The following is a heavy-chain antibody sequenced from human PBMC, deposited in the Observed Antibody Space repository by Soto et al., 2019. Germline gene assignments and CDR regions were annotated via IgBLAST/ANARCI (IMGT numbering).Heavy chain of an antibody. CDR2: IYPGDSNT. CDR1: GYSFTNYW. CDR3: ARQAYCSSTACYTVDY. D-gene: IGHD2-2*02. J-gene: IGHJ4*02. V-gene: IGHV5-51*01. Sequence: GESLKISWRGSGYSFTNYWMGWVRQMPGKGLEWMGIIYPGDSNTRYSPSFQGQVTISADKSISTAYLQWSSLKASDTAMYYCARQAYCSSTACYTVDYWGPGTLVTVSS.